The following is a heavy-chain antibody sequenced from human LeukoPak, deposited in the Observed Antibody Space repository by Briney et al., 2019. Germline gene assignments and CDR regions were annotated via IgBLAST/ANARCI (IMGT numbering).Heavy chain of an antibody. CDR2: IYYSGST. V-gene: IGHV4-59*08. CDR1: GGSISSYY. CDR3: ARSIAAAGRRRDFDY. Sequence: SETLSLTCAVSGGSISSYYWSWIRQPPGKGLEWIGYIYYSGSTNYNPSLKSRVTISVDTSKNQFSLKLSSVTAADTAVYYCARSIAAAGRRRDFDYWGQGTLVTVSS. D-gene: IGHD6-13*01. J-gene: IGHJ4*02.